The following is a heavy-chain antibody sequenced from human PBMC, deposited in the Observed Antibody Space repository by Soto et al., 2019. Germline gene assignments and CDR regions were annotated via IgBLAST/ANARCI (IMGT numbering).Heavy chain of an antibody. CDR2: IYPGDSDT. CDR1: GYSFTSYW. Sequence: PGESLKISCKGSGYSFTSYWIGWVRQMPGKGLEWMGIIYPGDSDTRYSPSFQGQVTISADKSISTAYLQWSSLKASDTAMYYCASSRNYDFWSGYYKHYYGMDVWGQGTTVTAP. D-gene: IGHD3-3*01. CDR3: ASSRNYDFWSGYYKHYYGMDV. J-gene: IGHJ6*02. V-gene: IGHV5-51*01.